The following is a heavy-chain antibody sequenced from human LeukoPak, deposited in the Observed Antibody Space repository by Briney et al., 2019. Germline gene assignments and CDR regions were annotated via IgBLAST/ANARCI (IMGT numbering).Heavy chain of an antibody. CDR2: INHSGST. CDR1: GGSFSGYY. CDR3: ARGLNMTTVTTLT. V-gene: IGHV4-34*01. J-gene: IGHJ5*02. D-gene: IGHD4-17*01. Sequence: PSETLSLTCAVYGGSFSGYYWSWIRQPPGEGLEWIGEINHSGSTNYNPSLKSRVTISVDTSKNQFSLKLSSVTAADTAVYYCARGLNMTTVTTLTWGQGTLVTVSS.